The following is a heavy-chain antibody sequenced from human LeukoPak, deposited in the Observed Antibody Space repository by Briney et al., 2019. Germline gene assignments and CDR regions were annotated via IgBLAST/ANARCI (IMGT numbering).Heavy chain of an antibody. D-gene: IGHD6-6*01. CDR3: AVYSSSSYGGY. CDR2: IIPKFGTV. CDR1: GGTFSSNA. V-gene: IGHV1-69*13. Sequence: SVKVSCKASGGTFSSNAISWVRQAPGQGLEWMGGIIPKFGTVNYAQMFQGRVTITADESTSTAYMEVSSLRSEDTAVYYCAVYSSSSYGGYWGQGTLVTVSS. J-gene: IGHJ4*02.